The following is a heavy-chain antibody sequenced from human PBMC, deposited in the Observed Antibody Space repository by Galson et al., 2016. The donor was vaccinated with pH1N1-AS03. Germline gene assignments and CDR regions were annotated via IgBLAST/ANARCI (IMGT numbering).Heavy chain of an antibody. Sequence: SLRLSCAASGFTFSTYGMHWVRQAPGKGLEWVAFVRYDVNNKYYADSVKGRFTISRDNPKNTLYLQMNSLRAEDTAVYYCAKDPRSYCSGGACLGYFHYWGQGTLVTVSS. CDR1: GFTFSTYG. V-gene: IGHV3-30*02. D-gene: IGHD2-15*01. J-gene: IGHJ4*02. CDR3: AKDPRSYCSGGACLGYFHY. CDR2: VRYDVNNK.